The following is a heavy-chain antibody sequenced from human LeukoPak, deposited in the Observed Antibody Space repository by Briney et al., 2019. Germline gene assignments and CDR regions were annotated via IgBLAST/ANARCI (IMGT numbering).Heavy chain of an antibody. CDR3: ARGGTYHGFDI. J-gene: IGHJ3*02. CDR1: GYTFTDYY. Sequence: ASVKVSCKASGYTFTDYYMHWVRQAPGQGLEWMGWIVTNNGGTNYAQNFKGRVTMTRDTSVSPAYVEVSDLKSDDTAVYYCARGGTYHGFDIWAQGTIVTVSS. V-gene: IGHV1-2*02. D-gene: IGHD3-16*02. CDR2: IVTNNGGT.